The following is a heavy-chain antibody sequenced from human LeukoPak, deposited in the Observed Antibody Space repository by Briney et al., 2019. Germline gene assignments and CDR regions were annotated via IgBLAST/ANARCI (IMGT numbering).Heavy chain of an antibody. Sequence: GGSLRLSCAASGFTFSSYAMSWVRRAPGKGLEWVSAISGSGGSTYYADSVKGRFTISRDNSKNTLYLQMNSLRAEDTAVYYCAKEAIVVVPAVAWFDYWGQGTLVTVSS. J-gene: IGHJ4*02. CDR3: AKEAIVVVPAVAWFDY. V-gene: IGHV3-23*01. D-gene: IGHD2-2*01. CDR2: ISGSGGST. CDR1: GFTFSSYA.